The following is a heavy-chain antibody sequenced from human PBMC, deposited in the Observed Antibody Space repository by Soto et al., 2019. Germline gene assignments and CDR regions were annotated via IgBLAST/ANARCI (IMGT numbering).Heavy chain of an antibody. CDR2: IIPIFGTA. CDR1: GGTFSSYA. CDR3: ARVGGYSYGYDNYYYYYGMDV. J-gene: IGHJ6*02. V-gene: IGHV1-69*13. D-gene: IGHD5-18*01. Sequence: SVKVSCKASGGTFSSYAISWVRQAPGQGLEWMEGIIPIFGTANYAQKFQGRVTITADESTSTAYMELSSLRSEDTAVYYCARVGGYSYGYDNYYYYYGMDVWGQGTTVTVSS.